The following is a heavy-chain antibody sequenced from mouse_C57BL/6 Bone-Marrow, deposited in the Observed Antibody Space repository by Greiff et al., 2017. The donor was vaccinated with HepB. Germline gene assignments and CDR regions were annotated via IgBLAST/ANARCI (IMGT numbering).Heavy chain of an antibody. V-gene: IGHV5-9*01. CDR2: ISGGGGNT. CDR3: ARKTTVVNYFDY. J-gene: IGHJ2*01. CDR1: GFTFSSYT. D-gene: IGHD1-1*01. Sequence: EVMLVESGGGLVKPGGSLKLSCAASGFTFSSYTMSWVRQTPEKRLEWVATISGGGGNTYYPDSVKGRFTISRDNAKNTLYLQMSSLRSEDTALYYCARKTTVVNYFDYWGQGTTLTVSS.